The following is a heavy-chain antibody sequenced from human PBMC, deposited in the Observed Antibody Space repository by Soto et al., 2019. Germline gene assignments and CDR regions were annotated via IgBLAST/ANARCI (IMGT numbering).Heavy chain of an antibody. J-gene: IGHJ6*03. CDR1: GFTFDDYA. CDR2: ISWNSGSI. CDR3: AKELSGHYYMDV. V-gene: IGHV3-9*01. Sequence: PGGSLRLSCAASGFTFDDYAMHWVRQAPGKGLEWVSGISWNSGSIGYADSVKGRFTISRDNAKNSLYLQMNSLRAEDTALYYCAKELSGHYYMDVWGKGTTVTVSS.